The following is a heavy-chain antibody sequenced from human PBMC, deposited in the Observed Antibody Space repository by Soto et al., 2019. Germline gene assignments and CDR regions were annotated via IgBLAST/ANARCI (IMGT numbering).Heavy chain of an antibody. Sequence: QVQLVESGGGVVQPGRSLRLSCAASGFTLTIYVFHWVRQAPGKGLEWVAATSFDGSYTYYADSVKGRFTISRDNSKNTVYLQMNSLRAEDTAVYYCAKDHSSSGLNWYFDLWGRGTLVTVSS. J-gene: IGHJ2*01. D-gene: IGHD6-19*01. V-gene: IGHV3-30*18. CDR2: TSFDGSYT. CDR3: AKDHSSSGLNWYFDL. CDR1: GFTLTIYV.